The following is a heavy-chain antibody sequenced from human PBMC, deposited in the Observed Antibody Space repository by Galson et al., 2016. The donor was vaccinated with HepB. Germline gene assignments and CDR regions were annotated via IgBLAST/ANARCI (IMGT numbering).Heavy chain of an antibody. CDR1: GASITYGNFY. J-gene: IGHJ3*02. CDR2: IFTTGTT. D-gene: IGHD2-15*01. CDR3: ARDRDCIGHRCYSEERGLDI. V-gene: IGHV4-61*02. Sequence: TLSLTCTVSGASITYGNFYWSWIRQPADQELEWIGRIFTTGTTNYSPSLQSRLTISLDPSKNQFSLRLTSVTAADAAVYFCARDRDCIGHRCYSEERGLDIWGQGTVVTVSS.